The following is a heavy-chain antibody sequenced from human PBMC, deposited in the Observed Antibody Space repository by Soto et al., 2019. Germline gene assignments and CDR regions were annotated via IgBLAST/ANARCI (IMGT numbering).Heavy chain of an antibody. J-gene: IGHJ4*02. CDR3: AGGGPDYGDYEAYNY. Sequence: QVQLQESGPGLVKPSQTLSLTCTVSGGSISSGGYYWSWIRQHPGKGLEWIGYIYYSGSTYYNPSLKSRVTISVDTSKNQFSLKLSSLTAADTAVYYCAGGGPDYGDYEAYNYWGQGTLVTVSS. CDR1: GGSISSGGYY. CDR2: IYYSGST. D-gene: IGHD4-17*01. V-gene: IGHV4-31*03.